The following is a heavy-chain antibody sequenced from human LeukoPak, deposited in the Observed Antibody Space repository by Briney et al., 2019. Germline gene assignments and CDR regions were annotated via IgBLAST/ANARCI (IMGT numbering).Heavy chain of an antibody. Sequence: PGESLRLSCAASGFTFSSYEMHWVRQAPGQGLEWVSYISSSGSTIYYADSVKGRFTISRDNAKNSLYLQMNSLRAEDTAVYYCARDYGGSSPFDYWGQGTLVTVSS. J-gene: IGHJ4*02. CDR3: ARDYGGSSPFDY. D-gene: IGHD4-23*01. CDR1: GFTFSSYE. CDR2: ISSSGSTI. V-gene: IGHV3-48*03.